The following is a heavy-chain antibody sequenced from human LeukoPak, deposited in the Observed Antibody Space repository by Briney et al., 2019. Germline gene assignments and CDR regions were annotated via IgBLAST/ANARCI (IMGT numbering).Heavy chain of an antibody. CDR3: ARDNDSRDPPHFDY. CDR2: ISSSSSYI. V-gene: IGHV3-21*01. CDR1: GFTFSSYS. Sequence: PGGSLRLSCAASGFTFSSYSMNWVRQAPGKGLEWVSSISSSSSYIYYADSVKGRFTISRDNAKNSLSLQMNSLRAEDTAVYYCARDNDSRDPPHFDYWGQGTLVTVSS. D-gene: IGHD3-16*01. J-gene: IGHJ4*02.